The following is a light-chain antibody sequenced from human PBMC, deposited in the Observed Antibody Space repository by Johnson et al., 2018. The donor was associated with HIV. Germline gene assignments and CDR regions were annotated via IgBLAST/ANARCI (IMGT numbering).Light chain of an antibody. V-gene: IGLV1-51*01. CDR1: SSNIGRNY. Sequence: QSVLTQPPSVSAAPGQKVNISCSGSSSNIGRNYVSWYQQLPGTAPKLLIFDNNKRPSGIPDRFSASKSGTSATLGITGLQTGDEADYYCGTWDSSLSAYVFGTGTKVTVL. J-gene: IGLJ1*01. CDR2: DNN. CDR3: GTWDSSLSAYV.